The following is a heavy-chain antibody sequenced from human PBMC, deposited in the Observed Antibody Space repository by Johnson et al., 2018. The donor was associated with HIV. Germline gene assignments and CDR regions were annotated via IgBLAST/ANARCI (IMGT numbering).Heavy chain of an antibody. CDR1: GFTVSSYA. CDR3: ARRDNDAFDI. CDR2: ISSNGGST. V-gene: IGHV3-64*01. J-gene: IGHJ3*02. Sequence: VQLVESGGGLIQPGGSLRLSCAASGFTVSSYAMHWVRQAPGKGLEYVSAISSNGGSTYYANSVKGRFTISRDNSKNTLYLQMGSLRAEDMAVYYCARRDNDAFDIWGQGTMVTVSS.